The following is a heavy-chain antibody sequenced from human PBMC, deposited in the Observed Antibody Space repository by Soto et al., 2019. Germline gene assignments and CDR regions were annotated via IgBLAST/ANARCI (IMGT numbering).Heavy chain of an antibody. CDR3: ARSGLPDELDLNYYSFDY. CDR1: GFTFSSYS. CDR2: ISSSSSYI. D-gene: IGHD1-7*01. J-gene: IGHJ4*02. Sequence: GGSLRLSCAASGFTFSSYSMNWVRQAPGKGLEWVSSISSSSSYIYYADSVKGRFTISRDNAKNSLYLQMNSLRAEDTAVYYCARSGLPDELDLNYYSFDYWGQGTLVTVSS. V-gene: IGHV3-21*01.